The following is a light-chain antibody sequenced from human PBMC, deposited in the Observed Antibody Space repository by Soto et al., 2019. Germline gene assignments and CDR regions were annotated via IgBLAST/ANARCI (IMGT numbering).Light chain of an antibody. CDR1: QTVNNNY. V-gene: IGKV3-20*01. CDR3: QQYGSSPLT. Sequence: ELVLTQSPGTLSLSPGERATLSCRASQTVNNNYLAWYQHIPGQAPRLLISVASGRATGTPDRFSGSASGTDFTRTISRLEPEDFAVYYCQQYGSSPLTFGGGTKVEIK. CDR2: VAS. J-gene: IGKJ4*01.